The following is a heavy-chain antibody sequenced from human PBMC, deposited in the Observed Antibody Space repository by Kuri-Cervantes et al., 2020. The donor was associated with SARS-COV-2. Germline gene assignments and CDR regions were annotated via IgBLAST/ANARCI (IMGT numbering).Heavy chain of an antibody. J-gene: IGHJ4*02. V-gene: IGHV3-48*01. CDR2: ISSGITTI. Sequence: ETLSLTCAASRFMFSCDRMNWVRQAPGKGLEWVSYISSGITTIHYAESVKGRFTISRDNAKNSLYLQMNSLRAEDTAVYYCTRPVPGYSYGPFFDSWGQGTLVTVSS. CDR1: RFMFSCDR. D-gene: IGHD5-18*01. CDR3: TRPVPGYSYGPFFDS.